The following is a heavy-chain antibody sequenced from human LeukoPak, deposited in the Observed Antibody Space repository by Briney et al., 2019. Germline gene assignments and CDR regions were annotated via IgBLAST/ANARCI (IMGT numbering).Heavy chain of an antibody. CDR1: GFTFSSYS. Sequence: GGSLRLSCAASGFTFSSYSMNWVRQAPGKGLEWVSSISSSSSYIYYADSVKGRFTISRDNAKNSLYLQMNSLRAEDTAVHYCARDAGGYGRPPAFDYWGQGTLVTVSS. J-gene: IGHJ4*02. CDR3: ARDAGGYGRPPAFDY. D-gene: IGHD5-18*01. V-gene: IGHV3-21*01. CDR2: ISSSSSYI.